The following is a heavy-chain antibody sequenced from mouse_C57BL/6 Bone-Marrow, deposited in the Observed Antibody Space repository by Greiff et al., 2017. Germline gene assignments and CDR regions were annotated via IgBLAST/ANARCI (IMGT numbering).Heavy chain of an antibody. Sequence: EVMLVESGAELVRPGASVKLSCTASGFNIKDYYMHWVKQRPEQGLEWIGWIDPENGDTEYASKFQGKATITADTSSNTAYLQLSSLTSEDTAVYYCTTEAMDYWGQGTSVTVSS. CDR3: TTEAMDY. J-gene: IGHJ4*01. CDR1: GFNIKDYY. CDR2: IDPENGDT. V-gene: IGHV14-4*01.